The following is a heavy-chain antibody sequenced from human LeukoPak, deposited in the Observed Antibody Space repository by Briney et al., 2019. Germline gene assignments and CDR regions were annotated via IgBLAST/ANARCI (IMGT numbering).Heavy chain of an antibody. CDR2: INPNNGVT. CDR3: EIDGSIDF. D-gene: IGHD2-2*03. V-gene: IGHV1-2*02. J-gene: IGHJ4*02. CDR1: AYTSTAYY. Sequence: ASVTASCKASAYTSTAYYVHWVRQAPGQGLEWMGWINPNNGVTQCAQKFQGTVTMTRDTSINTAYLELISLGADDTAVYFCEIDGSIDFWGQGTLVTVSS.